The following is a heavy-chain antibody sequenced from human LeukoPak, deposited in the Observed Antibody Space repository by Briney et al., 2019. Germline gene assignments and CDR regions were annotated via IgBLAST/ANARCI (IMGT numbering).Heavy chain of an antibody. J-gene: IGHJ6*04. CDR3: AKDYAGSGYGLDV. V-gene: IGHV3-9*01. CDR2: ISWNSDSI. CDR1: GFTFDDYA. Sequence: PGGSLRLSCAASGFTFDDYAMHWVRQAPGKGLEWVSGISWNSDSIGYADSVKGRFTISRDNAENSLYLQMNSLRVEDTAFYYCAKDYAGSGYGLDVWGKGTTVTISS. D-gene: IGHD3-10*01.